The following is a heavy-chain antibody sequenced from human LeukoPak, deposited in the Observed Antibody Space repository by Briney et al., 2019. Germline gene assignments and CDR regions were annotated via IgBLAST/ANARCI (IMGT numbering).Heavy chain of an antibody. D-gene: IGHD7-27*01. J-gene: IGHJ3*01. V-gene: IGHV3-23*01. Sequence: GGSLRLSCAASGFTFSNYAMSWVRQTPAKGLEWVSAISGRDGRTFYADSVKGRFTISRDNSKNTLYLQMNSLRAEDTAVYYCAKDLTGDQWGQGTMVTVSS. CDR2: ISGRDGRT. CDR3: AKDLTGDQ. CDR1: GFTFSNYA.